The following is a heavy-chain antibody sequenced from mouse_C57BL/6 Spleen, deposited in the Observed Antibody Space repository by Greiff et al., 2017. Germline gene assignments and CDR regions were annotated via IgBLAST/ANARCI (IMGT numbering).Heavy chain of an antibody. V-gene: IGHV5-17*01. D-gene: IGHD1-1*01. CDR2: ISSGSSTI. J-gene: IGHJ4*01. CDR3: ARGFDYYGSSYAMDY. Sequence: EVMLVESGGGLVKPGGSLKLSCAASGFTFSDYGMHWVRQAPEKGLEWVAYISSGSSTIYYADTVKGRFTISRDNAKNTLFLQMTSLRSEDTAMYYCARGFDYYGSSYAMDYWGQGTSVTVSS. CDR1: GFTFSDYG.